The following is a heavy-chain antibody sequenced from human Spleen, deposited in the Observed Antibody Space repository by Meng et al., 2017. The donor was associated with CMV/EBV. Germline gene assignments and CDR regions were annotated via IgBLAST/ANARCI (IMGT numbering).Heavy chain of an antibody. V-gene: IGHV3-30*04. CDR3: ATLTVRAWGFLGAAVHFDS. CDR2: ISFDGTSR. CDR1: GFTFSSYS. J-gene: IGHJ4*02. D-gene: IGHD3-16*01. Sequence: GGSLRLSCAASGFTFSSYSMHWVRQAPGKGLEWVAIISFDGTSRTYPYSVKGRFTISRDNSENSLSLRMDSLRPEDTAVYYCATLTVRAWGFLGAAVHFDSWGPGTLVTVSS.